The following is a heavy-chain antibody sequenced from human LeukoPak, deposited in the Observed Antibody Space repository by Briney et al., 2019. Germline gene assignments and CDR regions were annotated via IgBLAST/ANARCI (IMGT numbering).Heavy chain of an antibody. CDR2: INAGNGKT. D-gene: IGHD4-17*01. V-gene: IGHV1-3*01. Sequence: ASVKVYCKASGYSFGDYAIHWVRQAPGQRLEWMGWINAGNGKTKYSQNFQARVTITRDRSASTAYMELSSLRSEDTSVYYCARGRWTATETTYYLDYWGQGTLVTVSS. CDR1: GYSFGDYA. CDR3: ARGRWTATETTYYLDY. J-gene: IGHJ4*02.